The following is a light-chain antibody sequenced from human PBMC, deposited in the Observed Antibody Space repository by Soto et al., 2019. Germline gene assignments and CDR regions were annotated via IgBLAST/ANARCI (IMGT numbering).Light chain of an antibody. CDR2: RDS. CDR3: QVWDSSTEV. J-gene: IGLJ3*02. Sequence: SYELTQPLSVSVALGQTARITCGGNNIGSKNVHWYQQKSGQAPVLVIYRDSNRPSGIPERFSGSNSGNTATLTISRAQAGDEADYYCQVWDSSTEVFGGGTKVTVL. CDR1: NIGSKN. V-gene: IGLV3-9*01.